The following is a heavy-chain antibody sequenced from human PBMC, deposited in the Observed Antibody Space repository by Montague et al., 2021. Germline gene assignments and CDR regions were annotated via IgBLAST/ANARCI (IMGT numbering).Heavy chain of an antibody. CDR3: ARTFWSENHHPFDY. CDR2: VYRNGNT. CDR1: GGSLGHYY. Sequence: SETLSLTCTVSGGSLGHYYWSWIRQPPGKGLEWIGYVYRNGNTNFNPSLKGRVTISNDTSQTQFSLKLSSMTAADTAVYYCARTFWSENHHPFDYWGPGILVSVSS. J-gene: IGHJ4*02. D-gene: IGHD3-3*01. V-gene: IGHV4-59*08.